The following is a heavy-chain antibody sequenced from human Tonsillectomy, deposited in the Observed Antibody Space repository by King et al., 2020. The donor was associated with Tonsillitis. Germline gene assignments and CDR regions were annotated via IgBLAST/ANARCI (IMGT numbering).Heavy chain of an antibody. CDR2: INTYNGKK. J-gene: IGHJ4*02. V-gene: IGHV1-18*01. CDR3: ARDMGYYDSTGYYMYYFDY. CDR1: DYTFTSFG. Sequence: QLVQSGAEVKKPGASVKVSCQTSDYTFTSFGISWVRQAPGQGLEWIGWINTYNGKKNYEQKLQGRVTMTTDTSTSTDYMELRGLRTDDTAVYYWARDMGYYDSTGYYMYYFDYWGQGTLVTVSS. D-gene: IGHD3-22*01.